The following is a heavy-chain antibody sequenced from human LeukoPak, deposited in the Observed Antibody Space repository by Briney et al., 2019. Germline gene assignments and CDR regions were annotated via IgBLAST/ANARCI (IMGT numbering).Heavy chain of an antibody. CDR3: ARQGPGEAVPADDDAFDI. J-gene: IGHJ3*02. CDR2: IYPGDSDT. Sequence: KIGESLKISCKGSGYSFTSYWIGWVRQMPGKGLEWMGIIYPGDSDTRYSPSFQGQVTISADKSISTAYLQWSSLKASDTAMYYCARQGPGEAVPADDDAFDIWGQGTMVTVSS. V-gene: IGHV5-51*01. CDR1: GYSFTSYW. D-gene: IGHD2-2*01.